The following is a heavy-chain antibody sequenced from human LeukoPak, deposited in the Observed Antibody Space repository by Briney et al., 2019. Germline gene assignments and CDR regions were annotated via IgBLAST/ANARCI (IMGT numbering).Heavy chain of an antibody. CDR3: ARDSARPVGATGPAFDY. J-gene: IGHJ4*02. D-gene: IGHD1-26*01. V-gene: IGHV1-18*01. CDR1: GYTFTSYG. Sequence: ASVKVSCKASGYTFTSYGISWVRQAPGQGLEWMGWISAYNGNTNYAQKLQGRVNMSTDTSTSTAYMELKSLRSDDTAVYYCARDSARPVGATGPAFDYWGQGTLVTVSS. CDR2: ISAYNGNT.